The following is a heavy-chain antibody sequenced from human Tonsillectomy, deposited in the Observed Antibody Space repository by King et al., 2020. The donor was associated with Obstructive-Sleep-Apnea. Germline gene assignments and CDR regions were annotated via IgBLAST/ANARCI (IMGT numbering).Heavy chain of an antibody. CDR3: ARDRDSSGYYFFDY. J-gene: IGHJ4*02. Sequence: VQLVESGGGLVKPGGSLRLSCAASGFTFSDYYMSWIRQAPGKGLEGGSYISSRCTYTNYADSLKGRFTISRDNAKNSLYLQRNSLRAEDTAVYYCARDRDSSGYYFFDYWGQGTLVTVSS. CDR1: GFTFSDYY. V-gene: IGHV3-11*06. D-gene: IGHD3-22*01. CDR2: ISSRCTYT.